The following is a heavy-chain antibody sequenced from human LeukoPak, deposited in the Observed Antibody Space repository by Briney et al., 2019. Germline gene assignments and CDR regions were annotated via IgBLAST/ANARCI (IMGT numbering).Heavy chain of an antibody. CDR1: GFSFSNYA. CDR2: ISGSGDST. CDR3: AKGGSIVVVPAAEH. V-gene: IGHV3-23*01. Sequence: AGGSLRLSCAASGFSFSNYAMTWVRQAPGKGLEWVSAISGSGDSTYYADSVKGRFTISRDNSKNTLYLQMISLRAEDTAVYYWAKGGSIVVVPAAEHWGQGTLVTVSS. J-gene: IGHJ1*01. D-gene: IGHD2-2*01.